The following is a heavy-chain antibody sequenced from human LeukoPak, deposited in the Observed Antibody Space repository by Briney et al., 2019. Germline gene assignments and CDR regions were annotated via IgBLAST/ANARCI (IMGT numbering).Heavy chain of an antibody. D-gene: IGHD5-18*01. CDR3: GNTTVGYSSGQKPAWPVDF. J-gene: IGHJ4*02. CDR2: IFGSGGSP. V-gene: IGHV3-23*01. CDR1: GFTFGSHG. Sequence: GGSLSLSCEASGFTFGSHGMYWLRQAPGKGLEWVAGIFGSGGSPHYADSVKGRFTISRDNPRNTVYLQINRLRDDDTAVYHCGNTTVGYSSGQKPAWPVDFWGQGTLVTVSS.